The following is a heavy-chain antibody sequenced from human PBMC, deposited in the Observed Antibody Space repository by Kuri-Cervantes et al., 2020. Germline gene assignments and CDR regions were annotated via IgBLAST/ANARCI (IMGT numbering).Heavy chain of an antibody. Sequence: GGSLRLSCATSGFTFSTYWMHWVRQAPGKGLVWVSRINSYGSITSYADSVKGRFTISRDNSKNTLYLQMNSLRAEDTAVYYCAKGPVVAATLYYFDYWGQGTLVTVSS. CDR3: AKGPVVAATLYYFDY. V-gene: IGHV3-74*01. CDR1: GFTFSTYW. CDR2: INSYGSIT. D-gene: IGHD2-15*01. J-gene: IGHJ4*02.